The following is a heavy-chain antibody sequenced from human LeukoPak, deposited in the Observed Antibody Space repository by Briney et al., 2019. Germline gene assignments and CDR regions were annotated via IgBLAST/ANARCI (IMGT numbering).Heavy chain of an antibody. J-gene: IGHJ4*02. CDR2: ISSGGSTI. D-gene: IGHD3-10*01. CDR1: GFTFSNYE. CDR3: ARDFYYGSGRFDY. V-gene: IGHV3-48*03. Sequence: GGSLRVSCAASGFTFSNYEMNWVRQAPGKGLEWVSYISSGGSTIYYADSVKGRFTISRDNAKNSLYLQMNSLRAEDTAIYYCARDFYYGSGRFDYWGQGTLVTVSS.